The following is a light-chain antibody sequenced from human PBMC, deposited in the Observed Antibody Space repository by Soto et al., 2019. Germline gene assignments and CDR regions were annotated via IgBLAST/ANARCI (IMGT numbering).Light chain of an antibody. V-gene: IGKV1-5*01. CDR1: HNIERW. CDR2: DAS. CDR3: QQYYSYPLT. J-gene: IGKJ4*01. Sequence: DIQMTQSPSTLSASVGDRVTITCRASHNIERWMVWYQQKPGKAPSLLIFDASTLHSGVPSRFSGSGSGTDFTLTISCLQSEDFATYYCQQYYSYPLTFGGGTKVDIK.